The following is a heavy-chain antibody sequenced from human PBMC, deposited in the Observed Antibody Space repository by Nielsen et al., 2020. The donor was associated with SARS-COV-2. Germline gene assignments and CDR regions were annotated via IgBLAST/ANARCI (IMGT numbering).Heavy chain of an antibody. CDR1: GGSFSGYY. V-gene: IGHV4-34*01. D-gene: IGHD4-23*01. J-gene: IGHJ4*02. CDR2: INHTGST. CDR3: ARVYSTLLTERFDH. Sequence: SETLSLTCAVYGGSFSGYYWSWIRQPPGKGLEWIGEINHTGSTNYNPSLKSRVTISVDTSKNQFSLKLSSVTAADTAVYYCARVYSTLLTERFDHWGQGTLVTVSS.